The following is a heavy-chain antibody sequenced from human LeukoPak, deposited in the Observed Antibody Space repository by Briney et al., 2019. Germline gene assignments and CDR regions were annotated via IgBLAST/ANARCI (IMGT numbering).Heavy chain of an antibody. J-gene: IGHJ4*02. D-gene: IGHD6-13*01. CDR1: GFTFDDYA. Sequence: GGSLRLSCAASGFTFDDYAMHWVRQAPGKGLEWVSGISWNSGSIGYADSVKGRFTISRDNAKNSLYLQMNSLRAEDTALYYCAKDNGHGYSSSCFTYWGQGTLVTVSS. CDR2: ISWNSGSI. CDR3: AKDNGHGYSSSCFTY. V-gene: IGHV3-9*01.